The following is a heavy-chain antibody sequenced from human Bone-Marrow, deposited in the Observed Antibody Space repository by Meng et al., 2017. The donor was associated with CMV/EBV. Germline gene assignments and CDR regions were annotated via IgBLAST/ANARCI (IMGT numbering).Heavy chain of an antibody. CDR1: GFTFSSHA. V-gene: IGHV3-23*01. CDR3: AKDSSGWTYFDY. J-gene: IGHJ4*02. CDR2: ISGSGGST. Sequence: GESLKISCAASGFTFSSHAMSWVRQAPGKGLEWVSAISGSGGSTYYADSVKGRFTISRDNSKNTLYLQMNSLRAEDTAVYYCAKDSSGWTYFDYWGQGTLVTVSS. D-gene: IGHD6-19*01.